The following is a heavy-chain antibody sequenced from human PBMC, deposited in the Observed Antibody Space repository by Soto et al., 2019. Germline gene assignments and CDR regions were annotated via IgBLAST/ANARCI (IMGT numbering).Heavy chain of an antibody. V-gene: IGHV4-31*03. CDR1: GGYVSGGVYY. CDR3: ARSSVAGAGYFQH. J-gene: IGHJ1*01. CDR2: IYYSGST. D-gene: IGHD6-19*01. Sequence: QVQLQESGPGLVKPSQTLSLTCTVSGGYVSGGVYYWNWIRQHPEKGLEWIGYIYYSGSTYYTPSLRSRVTISADTSKNQFSLKLSSWTVADTAVYYCARSSVAGAGYFQHWGQGTQVIVSS.